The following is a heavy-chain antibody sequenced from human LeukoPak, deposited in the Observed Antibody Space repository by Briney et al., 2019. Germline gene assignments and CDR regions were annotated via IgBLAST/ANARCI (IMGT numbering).Heavy chain of an antibody. V-gene: IGHV3-15*01. Sequence: GGALRLSCAASGCTFSNAWMSGVRQAPGKGLEGVGRIKSKADGGTTDYGAPVKDRFSISRDDSKNTLYLQMNSLKTEDTAVYYCTTEHTLGKVGAIDYWGQGTLVTVSS. J-gene: IGHJ4*02. CDR2: IKSKADGGTT. CDR1: GCTFSNAW. CDR3: TTEHTLGKVGAIDY. D-gene: IGHD1-26*01.